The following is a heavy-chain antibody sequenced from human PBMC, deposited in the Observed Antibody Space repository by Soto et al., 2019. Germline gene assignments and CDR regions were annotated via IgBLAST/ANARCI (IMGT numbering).Heavy chain of an antibody. CDR2: INPNSGGT. D-gene: IGHD6-13*01. CDR1: GYTFTGYY. J-gene: IGHJ6*02. V-gene: IGHV1-2*04. CDR3: ARDLTAAAGEGYYYYGMDV. Sequence: ASVKVSCKASGYTFTGYYMHWVRQAPGQGLEWMGWINPNSGGTNYAQKFQGWVTMTRDTSISTAYMELSRLRSDDTAVYYCARDLTAAAGEGYYYYGMDVWGQGTTVTVSS.